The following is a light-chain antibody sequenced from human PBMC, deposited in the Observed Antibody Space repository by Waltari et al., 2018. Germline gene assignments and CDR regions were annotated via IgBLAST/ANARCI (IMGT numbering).Light chain of an antibody. V-gene: IGKV1-5*03. Sequence: DIHMTQSPSTLSASVGDRVTITSRASQSVTNWLAWYQHKPGKAPKVLIYKASSLESGVPSRFSGRGYGTEFTLTINSLQPDDVATYYCQQYSSSSRTFGQGTKVEVK. CDR1: QSVTNW. CDR2: KAS. CDR3: QQYSSSSRT. J-gene: IGKJ1*01.